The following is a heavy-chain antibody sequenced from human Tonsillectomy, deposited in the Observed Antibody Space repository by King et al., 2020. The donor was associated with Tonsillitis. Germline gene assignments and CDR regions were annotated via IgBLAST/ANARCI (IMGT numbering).Heavy chain of an antibody. J-gene: IGHJ6*03. V-gene: IGHV1-18*01. Sequence: QLVQSGAEVKKPGASVKVSCKASGYTLTSYGIIWVRQAPGQGLEWMGWISGYNGNTNYAQKFQGRVNITTDTSTSTAYMELRSLRSDDTAVYFCSRDALSFMIVLSDSYYYMDVWGKGTTVTVSS. CDR3: SRDALSFMIVLSDSYYYMDV. CDR1: GYTLTSYG. CDR2: ISGYNGNT. D-gene: IGHD3-22*01.